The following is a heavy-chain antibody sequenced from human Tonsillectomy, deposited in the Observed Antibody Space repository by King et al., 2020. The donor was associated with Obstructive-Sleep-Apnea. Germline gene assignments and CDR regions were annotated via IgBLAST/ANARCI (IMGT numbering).Heavy chain of an antibody. D-gene: IGHD2-15*01. CDR3: ARVRGYCSGGSCYSPGFFDY. J-gene: IGHJ4*02. CDR1: GGSISSYY. Sequence: VQLQESGPGMVKSSETLSLTCTVSGGSISSYYWSWIRQPAGKGLGYIGRIYTSGSTNYNPSLKSRVTMSVDTSKNQFSLKLSSVTAADTAVYYCARVRGYCSGGSCYSPGFFDYWGQGTLVTVSS. V-gene: IGHV4-4*07. CDR2: IYTSGST.